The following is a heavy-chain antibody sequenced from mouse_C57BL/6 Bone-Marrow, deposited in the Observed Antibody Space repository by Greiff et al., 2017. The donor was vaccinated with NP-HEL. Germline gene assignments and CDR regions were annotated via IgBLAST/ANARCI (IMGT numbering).Heavy chain of an antibody. CDR1: GYEFSNYW. Sequence: VQLQQSGAELVKPGASVKISCKASGYEFSNYWMNWVKQRTGKGLEWIGQIYPGDGDTNYNGKFKDKATLTADNSSSTAYMQLSRLTSEDSAVYFCARGAYWGQGTLVTVSA. V-gene: IGHV1-80*01. CDR3: ARGAY. J-gene: IGHJ3*01. CDR2: IYPGDGDT.